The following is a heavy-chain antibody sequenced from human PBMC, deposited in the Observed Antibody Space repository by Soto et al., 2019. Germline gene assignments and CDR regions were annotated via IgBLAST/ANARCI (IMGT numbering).Heavy chain of an antibody. CDR3: AKDRRPGNGPRDYYDSRGYQNLGYFDY. CDR2: ISYDGSNK. D-gene: IGHD3-22*01. V-gene: IGHV3-30*18. Sequence: GGSLRLSCAASGFTFSSYGMHWVRQAPGKGLEWVAVISYDGSNKYYADSVKGRFTISRDNSKNTLYLQMNSLRAEDTAVYYCAKDRRPGNGPRDYYDSRGYQNLGYFDYWGQGTLVTVSS. J-gene: IGHJ4*02. CDR1: GFTFSSYG.